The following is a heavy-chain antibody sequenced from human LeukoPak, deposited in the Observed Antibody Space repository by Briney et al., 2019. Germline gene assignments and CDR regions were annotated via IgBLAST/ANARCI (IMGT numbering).Heavy chain of an antibody. D-gene: IGHD3-9*01. CDR1: GGSIGTTNYY. J-gene: IGHJ6*03. CDR3: ARQRADYFYYYVDV. Sequence: SETLSLTCTVTGGSIGTTNYYWGWLRQPPGKGLEWIGSIYYSETTYDNPSLESRVTISIETSKNQFSLKLSSVTAADTAVYYCARQRADYFYYYVDVWGKGTTVTVS. V-gene: IGHV4-39*01. CDR2: IYYSETT.